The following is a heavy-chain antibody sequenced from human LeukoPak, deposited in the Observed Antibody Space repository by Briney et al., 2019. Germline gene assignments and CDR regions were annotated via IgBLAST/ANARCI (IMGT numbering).Heavy chain of an antibody. V-gene: IGHV4-34*01. J-gene: IGHJ4*02. D-gene: IGHD3-10*01. CDR3: ARGWPYSYYYGSGSYFDY. Sequence: SGTLSLTCAVYGGSFSGYYWSWIRQPPGKGLEWIGEINHSGSTNYNPSLKSRVTISVDTSKNQFSLKLSSVTAADTAVYYCARGWPYSYYYGSGSYFDYWGQGTLVTVSS. CDR2: INHSGST. CDR1: GGSFSGYY.